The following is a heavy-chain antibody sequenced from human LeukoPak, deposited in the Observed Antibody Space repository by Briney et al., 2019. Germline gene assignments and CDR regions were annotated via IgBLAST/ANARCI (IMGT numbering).Heavy chain of an antibody. CDR1: GFTFDDYA. CDR2: ISWNSGNI. CDR3: AKDLYSSSWYFDY. D-gene: IGHD6-13*01. Sequence: PGGSLRLSCTASGFTFDDYAMHWVRQAPGKGLEWVSGISWNSGNIGYADSVKGRFTISRDNAKNSLYLQMNSLRAEDTALYYCAKDLYSSSWYFDYWGQGTLVTVSS. V-gene: IGHV3-9*01. J-gene: IGHJ4*02.